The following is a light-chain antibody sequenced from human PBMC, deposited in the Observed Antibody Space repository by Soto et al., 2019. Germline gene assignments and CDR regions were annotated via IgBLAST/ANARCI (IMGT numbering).Light chain of an antibody. CDR3: QQRTNWPT. V-gene: IGKV3-11*01. J-gene: IGKJ5*01. CDR1: LGVGNY. Sequence: ELVFTHAPATLSLPPGERATLSCRASLGVGNYLGWYQQRPGQPPRLLIYDSSKRATGVPARFSGSGSGTDFTLTISSLEPEDFGVYYCQQRTNWPTCGQGTRLEIK. CDR2: DSS.